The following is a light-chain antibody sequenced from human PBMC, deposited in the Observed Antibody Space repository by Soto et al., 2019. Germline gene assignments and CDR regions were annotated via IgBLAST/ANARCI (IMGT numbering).Light chain of an antibody. J-gene: IGKJ1*01. CDR1: QSVSSSY. CDR2: GAS. V-gene: IGKV3D-20*02. CDR3: KQRSNWPWT. Sequence: EIVLTQSPGTLSLSPGERATLSCRASQSVSSSYLAWYQQKPGQAPRLLIYGASSRATGIQDRFSGSGSGTDFTLTIRRLEPEDFAVYYCKQRSNWPWTFGQGTKVDIK.